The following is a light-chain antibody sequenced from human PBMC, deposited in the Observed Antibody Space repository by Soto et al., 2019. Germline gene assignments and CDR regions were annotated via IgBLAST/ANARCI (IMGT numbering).Light chain of an antibody. J-gene: IGLJ1*01. CDR3: AAWDDSLNGYV. CDR1: SXNIGSNT. Sequence: QSVLTQPPSASGTPGQRVTISCSGSSXNIGSNTLNWYQQLPGTAPKLLIYSHNQRPSGVPDRFSGSKSGTSASLAISGLQSEDEADYYCAAWDDSLNGYVFATGTKVTVL. CDR2: SHN. V-gene: IGLV1-44*01.